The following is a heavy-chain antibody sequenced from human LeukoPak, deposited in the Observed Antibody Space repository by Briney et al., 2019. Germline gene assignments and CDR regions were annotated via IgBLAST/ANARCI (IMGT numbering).Heavy chain of an antibody. CDR1: GGSLSSYY. CDR3: ATHKQQRELYY. D-gene: IGHD6-13*01. J-gene: IGHJ4*02. V-gene: IGHV4-59*08. Sequence: SETLSLTCTVFGGSLSSYYWSWIRQPPGKGLEWIGYIYYSVSTNYNPSLKSRVTLSVDTSKNQFSLKLSSVTAADTAVYYCATHKQQRELYYWGKETLVTASS. CDR2: IYYSVST.